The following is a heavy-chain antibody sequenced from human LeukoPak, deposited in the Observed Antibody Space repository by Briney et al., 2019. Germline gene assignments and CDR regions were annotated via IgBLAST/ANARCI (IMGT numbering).Heavy chain of an antibody. J-gene: IGHJ3*02. V-gene: IGHV1-18*01. CDR3: ARDSRTGLNAFDI. CDR1: GYTFTSYG. D-gene: IGHD1-1*01. CDR2: ISADNGNT. Sequence: GALVKVSCKASGYTFTSYGISWVRQAPGQGLEWMGWISADNGNTEYAQKLQGRVTMTTDTSTSTAHMELRSLRSDDTAVYYCARDSRTGLNAFDIWGQGIMVTVSS.